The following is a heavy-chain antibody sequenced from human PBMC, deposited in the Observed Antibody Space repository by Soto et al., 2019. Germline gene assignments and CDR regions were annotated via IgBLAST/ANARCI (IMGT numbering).Heavy chain of an antibody. V-gene: IGHV3-7*04. Sequence: EVQLVESGGGLVQPGGSLRLSCEASGFTFNSYWMTWVRQAPGKGLEWVANIKQDGSEKYYVDSVKGRFTIYRDNAKNSLYLQMNSLRAEDTAVYYCAREWGLDPWGQGTLVTVSS. D-gene: IGHD1-26*01. CDR1: GFTFNSYW. CDR2: IKQDGSEK. CDR3: AREWGLDP. J-gene: IGHJ5*02.